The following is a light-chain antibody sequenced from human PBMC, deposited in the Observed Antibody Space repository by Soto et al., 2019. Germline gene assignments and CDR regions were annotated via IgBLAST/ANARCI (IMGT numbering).Light chain of an antibody. CDR2: GTS. Sequence: EIVLTQSPGTLSLSARERATISCRASQRISTSYLAWYQQKPGRAPRVLVYGTSTRATGIPSRFSGSGSGTDFTLTISRLEPEDFAVYYCQQYGDSPFTFGPGTKVDIK. J-gene: IGKJ3*01. V-gene: IGKV3-20*01. CDR1: QRISTSY. CDR3: QQYGDSPFT.